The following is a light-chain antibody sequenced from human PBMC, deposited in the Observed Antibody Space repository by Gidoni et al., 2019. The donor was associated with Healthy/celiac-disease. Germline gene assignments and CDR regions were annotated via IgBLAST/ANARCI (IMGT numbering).Light chain of an antibody. CDR1: QSVSSY. J-gene: IGKJ5*01. V-gene: IGKV3-11*01. Sequence: EIVLTQSPATLSLSPGERATLSCRASQSVSSYLAWYQQKPGQAPRRLIYDGSNRATGIPARFSGSGSGTDFTLTISSLEPEDFAVYYCQQRSNWPPITFGQGTRLEIK. CDR3: QQRSNWPPIT. CDR2: DGS.